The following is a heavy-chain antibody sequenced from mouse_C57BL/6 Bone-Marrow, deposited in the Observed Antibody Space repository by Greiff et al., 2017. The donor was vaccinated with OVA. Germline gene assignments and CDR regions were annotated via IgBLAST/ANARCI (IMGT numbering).Heavy chain of an antibody. V-gene: IGHV1-54*01. Sequence: QVQLKQSGAELVRPGTSVKVSCKASGYAFTNYLIEWVKQRPGQGLEWIGVINPGSGGTNYNEKFKGKATLTADKSSSTAYMHLSSLTSEDSAVYFCARSSSLFDYWGQGTTLTVSS. CDR3: ARSSSLFDY. D-gene: IGHD1-1*01. J-gene: IGHJ2*01. CDR2: INPGSGGT. CDR1: GYAFTNYL.